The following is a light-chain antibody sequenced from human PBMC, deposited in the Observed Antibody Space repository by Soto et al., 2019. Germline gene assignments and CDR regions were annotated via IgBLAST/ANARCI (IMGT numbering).Light chain of an antibody. CDR3: HQYCNSPRYS. Sequence: EIVLTQSPGTLSLSPGESVTLSCRASQSVSSIYLAWYQQKPFQAPRLVIYATSSRDTGIPDRFSGSGSGTDFSVTISRLEPEDFAVYYCHQYCNSPRYSFCHGIRLEIK. J-gene: IGKJ2*03. CDR2: ATS. CDR1: QSVSSIY. V-gene: IGKV3-20*01.